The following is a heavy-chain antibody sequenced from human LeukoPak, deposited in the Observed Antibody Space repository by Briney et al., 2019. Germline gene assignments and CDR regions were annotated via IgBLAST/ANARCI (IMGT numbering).Heavy chain of an antibody. J-gene: IGHJ4*02. CDR1: GFTFSDYY. CDR3: ARDMVAAAGTDY. Sequence: PGGSLRLSCAASGFTFSDYYMSWIRQAPGKGLEWVSYISSSSSYTNYADSVKGRFTISRDNAKNSLYLQMNSLRAEDTAVYYWARDMVAAAGTDYWGQGTLVTVSS. V-gene: IGHV3-11*06. D-gene: IGHD6-13*01. CDR2: ISSSSSYT.